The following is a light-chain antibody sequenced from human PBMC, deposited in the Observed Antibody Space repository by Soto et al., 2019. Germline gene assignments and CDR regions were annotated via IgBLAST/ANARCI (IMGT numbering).Light chain of an antibody. Sequence: AILLTQSPSSLSASVGDRVTITCRASQGIDSSFAWYQEKPGKAPKLLIYAASSLQSGVPSRFSGSGSGTDFTLTISSLQPEDFAVYYCQLYSRSPRQITFGQGTRLEIK. CDR3: QLYSRSPRQIT. J-gene: IGKJ5*01. CDR2: AAS. CDR1: QGIDSS. V-gene: IGKV1-13*02.